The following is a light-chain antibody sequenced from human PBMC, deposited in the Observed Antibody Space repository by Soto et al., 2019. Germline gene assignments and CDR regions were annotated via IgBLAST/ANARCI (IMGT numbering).Light chain of an antibody. V-gene: IGKV1-5*01. CDR3: QHCHEYPYI. CDR1: QSIGNW. Sequence: DIQMTQSPSTLSASVGDRVTITCRSSQSIGNWLAWYQQKPGKAPKLLIYDASTLESGVPSRFSGSGSGTEFTLTISSLQPEDVATYYCQHCHEYPYIFGQGTKVDIK. J-gene: IGKJ2*01. CDR2: DAS.